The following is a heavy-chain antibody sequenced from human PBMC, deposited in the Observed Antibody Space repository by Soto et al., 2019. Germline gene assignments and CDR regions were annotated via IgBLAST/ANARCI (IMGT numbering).Heavy chain of an antibody. V-gene: IGHV3-23*01. Sequence: PGGSLRLSCAASGFTFSSYAMSWVRQAPGKGLEWVSAISGSGGSTYYADSVKGRFTISRDNSKNTLYLQMNSLRAEDTAVYYCAKTMPYYSQSSIMITFGGVIVPTYYFDYWGQGTLVTVSS. J-gene: IGHJ4*02. CDR2: ISGSGGST. D-gene: IGHD3-16*02. CDR1: GFTFSSYA. CDR3: AKTMPYYSQSSIMITFGGVIVPTYYFDY.